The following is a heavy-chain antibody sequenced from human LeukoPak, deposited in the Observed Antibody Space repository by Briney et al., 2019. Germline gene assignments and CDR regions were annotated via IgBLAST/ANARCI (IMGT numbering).Heavy chain of an antibody. CDR1: GGSFSGYY. D-gene: IGHD1-14*01. CDR3: ARGRNWETFYHYCMDV. V-gene: IGHV4-34*01. CDR2: INHSGNT. Sequence: SETLSLTCGVSGGSFSGYYWTWIRQFPGKGLEWMGEINHSGNTIYNPSLKSRVTISIDTSKNQISLNMRSVAAADTAVYYCARGRNWETFYHYCMDVWGNGTTVTVSS. J-gene: IGHJ6*03.